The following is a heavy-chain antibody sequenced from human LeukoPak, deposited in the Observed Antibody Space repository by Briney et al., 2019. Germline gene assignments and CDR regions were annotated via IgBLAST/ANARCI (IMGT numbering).Heavy chain of an antibody. CDR3: TRRSSTWYSDY. D-gene: IGHD6-13*01. J-gene: IGHJ4*02. CDR1: GFTFSDYF. V-gene: IGHV3-72*01. Sequence: GSLRLSCAASGFTFSDYFIDWVRQAPGKGLEWVGRIRDKVHSYTTEYAAPVKGRFTISRDDSKDSLFLQMDSLQIEDTAVYYCTRRSSTWYSDYWGQGTLVTVSS. CDR2: IRDKVHSYTT.